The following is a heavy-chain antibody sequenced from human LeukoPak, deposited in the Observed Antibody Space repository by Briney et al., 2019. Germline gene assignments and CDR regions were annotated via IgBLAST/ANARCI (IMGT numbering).Heavy chain of an antibody. CDR1: GFTFSSYA. J-gene: IGHJ4*02. CDR2: ISGSGGST. CDR3: AKDRRIAVAGTTFDY. D-gene: IGHD6-19*01. Sequence: PGGSLRLSCAASGFTFSSYAMSWVRQAPGKGLEWVSAISGSGGSTYYADSVKGRFTISRGNSKNTLYLQMNSLRAEDTAVYYCAKDRRIAVAGTTFDYWGQGTLVTVSS. V-gene: IGHV3-23*01.